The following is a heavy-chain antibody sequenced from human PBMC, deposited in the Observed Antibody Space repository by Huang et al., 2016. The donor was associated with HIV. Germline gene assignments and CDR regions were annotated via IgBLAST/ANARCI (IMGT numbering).Heavy chain of an antibody. J-gene: IGHJ4*02. CDR2: IDYSGSS. D-gene: IGHD3-3*01. CDR1: GDSIISGGYY. V-gene: IGHV4-30-4*08. Sequence: QVQLQESGPGLVKPSQTLSLTCTVSGDSIISGGYYWTWLRQSPAKGLGWIGYIDYSGSSDYNPSLKSRVSISIDAFKNRVSLKLKSVTVADTAVYYCARAPATHSVFFYWGQGTLVTVSA. CDR3: ARAPATHSVFFY.